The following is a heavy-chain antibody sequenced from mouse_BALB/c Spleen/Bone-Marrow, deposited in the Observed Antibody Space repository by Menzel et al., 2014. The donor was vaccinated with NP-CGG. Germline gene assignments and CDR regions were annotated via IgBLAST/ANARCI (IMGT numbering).Heavy chain of an antibody. V-gene: IGHV5-9-3*01. D-gene: IGHD1-3*01. CDR3: ARHGDNYVFDY. J-gene: IGHJ2*01. CDR1: GFTFSNHA. CDR2: VSSGGSFT. Sequence: EVQLQQSGGGLVSPGGSLKLSCAASGFTFSNHAMSWVRQTPEKRLEWVATVSSGGSFTYYPDSVKGRFTISRDSAKNTLSLQMSSLRSEDTAMYYCARHGDNYVFDYWGQGITLTVSS.